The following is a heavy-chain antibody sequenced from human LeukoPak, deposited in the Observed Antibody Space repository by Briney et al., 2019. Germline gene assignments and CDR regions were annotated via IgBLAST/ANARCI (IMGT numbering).Heavy chain of an antibody. J-gene: IGHJ4*02. V-gene: IGHV4-59*01. CDR3: ARDDSSGYYLDY. D-gene: IGHD3-22*01. CDR1: GGSISSYD. Sequence: PSETLSLTCTVSGGSISSYDWSWIRQPPGKGLEWIGYIYYSGSTNYNPSLKSRVTISVDTSKNQFSLKLSSVTAADTAVYYCARDDSSGYYLDYWGQGTLVTVSS. CDR2: IYYSGST.